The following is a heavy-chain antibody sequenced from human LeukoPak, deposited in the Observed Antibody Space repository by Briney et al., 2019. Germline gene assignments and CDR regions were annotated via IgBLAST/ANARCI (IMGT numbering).Heavy chain of an antibody. J-gene: IGHJ4*02. CDR3: ATLEYAILY. D-gene: IGHD2-8*01. CDR1: GLTFSNAW. V-gene: IGHV3-48*01. CDR2: ISSSSSTI. Sequence: GGSLRLSCAASGLTFSNAWMSWVRQIPGKGLEWVSYISSSSSTIYYADSVKGRFTISRDNAKNSLYLQMNSLRAEDTAVYYCATLEYAILYWGQGTLVTVSS.